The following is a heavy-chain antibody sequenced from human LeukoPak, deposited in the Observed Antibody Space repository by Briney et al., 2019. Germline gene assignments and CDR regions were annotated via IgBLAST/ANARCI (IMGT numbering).Heavy chain of an antibody. CDR1: GGTFSSYA. CDR3: ASSPWGDYYYDSSGYYPFDY. V-gene: IGHV1-69*13. J-gene: IGHJ4*02. CDR2: TIPIFGTA. Sequence: SVKVSCKASGGTFSSYAISWVRQAPGQGLEWMGGTIPIFGTANYAQKFQGRVTITADESTSTAYMELSSLRSEDTAVYYCASSPWGDYYYDSSGYYPFDYWGQGTLVTVSS. D-gene: IGHD3-22*01.